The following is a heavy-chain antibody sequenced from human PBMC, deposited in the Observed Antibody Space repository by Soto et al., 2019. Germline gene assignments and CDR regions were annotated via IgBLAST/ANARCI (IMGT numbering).Heavy chain of an antibody. CDR3: ARVSGSYYYGRDV. CDR1: GGSISSSNW. Sequence: QVQLQESGPGLVKPSGTLSLTCAVSGGSISSSNWWSWVRQPPGKGLEWIGQIYHSGSTNFNPFLMSRVTISVAKSRSKLSLMRTSVIAAAAAGEYCARVSGSYYYGRDVWGQGTTVTVSS. CDR2: IYHSGST. D-gene: IGHD1-26*01. J-gene: IGHJ6*02. V-gene: IGHV4-4*02.